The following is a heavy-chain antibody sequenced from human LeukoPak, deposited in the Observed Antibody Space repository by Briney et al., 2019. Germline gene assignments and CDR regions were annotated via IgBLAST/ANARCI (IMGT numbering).Heavy chain of an antibody. D-gene: IGHD3-22*01. V-gene: IGHV1-46*01. CDR2: INPSRGST. J-gene: IGHJ4*02. Sequence: VASVKVSCKASGYTFSSYYMNWVRQAPGQGLEWMGIINPSRGSTSYAQKFQGRVTMTRDTSTNTVYMELSSLRSEDTAVYYCASGSYYYDSSGLDYWGQGTLVTVSP. CDR3: ASGSYYYDSSGLDY. CDR1: GYTFSSYY.